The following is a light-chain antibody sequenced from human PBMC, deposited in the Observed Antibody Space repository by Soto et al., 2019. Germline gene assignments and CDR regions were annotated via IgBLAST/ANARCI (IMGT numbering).Light chain of an antibody. CDR3: QQRSNWPPIT. Sequence: EIVLTQSPGTLSLSPGERATLSCRAIQTVTSSYLAWYQQKPGQAPRLLIYDASNRATGIPARFSGSGSRTDFTLTISSLEPEDFAVYYCQQRSNWPPITFGQGTRLENK. CDR1: QTVTSSY. CDR2: DAS. J-gene: IGKJ5*01. V-gene: IGKV3-11*01.